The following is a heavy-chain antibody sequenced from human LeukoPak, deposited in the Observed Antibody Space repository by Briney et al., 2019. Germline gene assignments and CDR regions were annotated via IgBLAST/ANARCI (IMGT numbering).Heavy chain of an antibody. CDR1: EFTFSAFW. CDR2: INQDGSAK. J-gene: IGHJ4*02. CDR3: ARLWGDATIFDL. Sequence: PGGSLRLSCAASEFTFSAFWMSWVRQAPGKGLEWVANINQDGSAKHYVDSVKGRFTVSRDNAENSLYLQTNSLRAEDTAVYYCARLWGDATIFDLWGQGILVTVSS. V-gene: IGHV3-7*01. D-gene: IGHD5-12*01.